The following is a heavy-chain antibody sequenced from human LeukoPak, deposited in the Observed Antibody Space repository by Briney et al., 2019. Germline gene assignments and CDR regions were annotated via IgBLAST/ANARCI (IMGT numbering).Heavy chain of an antibody. V-gene: IGHV1-2*06. CDR2: INPNSGGT. Sequence: ASVKVSCKASGYTFTSYGISWVRQAPGQGLEWMGRINPNSGGTNYAQKFQGRVTMTRDTSISTAYMELSRLRSDDTAVYYCARDVATTKWFDPWGQGTLVTVSS. J-gene: IGHJ5*02. D-gene: IGHD4-11*01. CDR1: GYTFTSYG. CDR3: ARDVATTKWFDP.